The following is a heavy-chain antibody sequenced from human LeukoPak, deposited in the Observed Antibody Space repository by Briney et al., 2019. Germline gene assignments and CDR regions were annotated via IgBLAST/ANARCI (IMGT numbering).Heavy chain of an antibody. V-gene: IGHV4-34*01. D-gene: IGHD6-19*01. J-gene: IGHJ5*02. CDR3: TRLPPEVSSGWQNWFDP. Sequence: SETLSLTCAVYGGSFSNSYWSWIRQPPGKGLEWIGEINHSGSTNYNPSLKSRVTISVDTSKNQFSLTLSAVTAADTAMYYCTRLPPEVSSGWQNWFDPWGQGTLVTVSS. CDR2: INHSGST. CDR1: GGSFSNSY.